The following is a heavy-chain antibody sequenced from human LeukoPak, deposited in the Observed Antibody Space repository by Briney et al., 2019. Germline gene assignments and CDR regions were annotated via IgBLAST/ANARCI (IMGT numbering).Heavy chain of an antibody. CDR2: INPNNGVT. D-gene: IGHD6-13*01. J-gene: IGHJ5*02. CDR3: ASGVAANWFDP. Sequence: GASVTVSCKASGYTFTGYYMHWVRQAPGQGLEWMGWINPNNGVTNYAQKFQGRVTMTRDTSISTAYMELSRLRSDDTAVYYCASGVAANWFDPWGQGTLVTVSS. CDR1: GYTFTGYY. V-gene: IGHV1-2*02.